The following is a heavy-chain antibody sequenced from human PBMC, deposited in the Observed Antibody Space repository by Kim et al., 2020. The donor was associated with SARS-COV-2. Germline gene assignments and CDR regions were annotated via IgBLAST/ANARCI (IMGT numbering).Heavy chain of an antibody. CDR1: GGSISSSNW. CDR3: ARSRPAALYYYYGMDV. J-gene: IGHJ6*02. V-gene: IGHV4-4*02. CDR2: TYNGGST. Sequence: SETLSLTCAVSGGSISSSNWWSWVRQPPGRGRGGMGETYNGGSTNYTPSLKSRVTISADKSKTKFSLKLSSVTAADTAVYYCARSRPAALYYYYGMDVWGQGTTVTVSS. D-gene: IGHD2-2*01.